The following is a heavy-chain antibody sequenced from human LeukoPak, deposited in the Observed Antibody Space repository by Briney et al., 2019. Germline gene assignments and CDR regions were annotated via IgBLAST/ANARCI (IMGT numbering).Heavy chain of an antibody. CDR3: ASSSSSWSSYYYYYMDV. V-gene: IGHV1-2*02. Sequence: ASVKVSCKASGYTFTSYGISWVRQAPGQGLEWMGWINPNSGGTNYAQKFQGRVTMTRDTSISTAYMELSRLRSDDTAVYYCASSSSSWSSYYYYYMDVWGKGTTVTVSS. CDR1: GYTFTSYG. J-gene: IGHJ6*03. D-gene: IGHD6-13*01. CDR2: INPNSGGT.